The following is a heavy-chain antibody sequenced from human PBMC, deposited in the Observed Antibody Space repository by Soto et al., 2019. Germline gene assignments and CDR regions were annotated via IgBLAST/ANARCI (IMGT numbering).Heavy chain of an antibody. Sequence: ASETLSLTCTVSGGSISSSSYYWGWIRQPPGRGLEWIGSIYYSGSTYYNPSLKSRVTISVDTSKNQFSLKLSSVTAADTAVYYXARGGSTVTTVFDYWGQGTLVTVSS. V-gene: IGHV4-39*01. CDR1: GGSISSSSYY. J-gene: IGHJ4*02. CDR3: ARGGSTVTTVFDY. CDR2: IYYSGST. D-gene: IGHD4-17*01.